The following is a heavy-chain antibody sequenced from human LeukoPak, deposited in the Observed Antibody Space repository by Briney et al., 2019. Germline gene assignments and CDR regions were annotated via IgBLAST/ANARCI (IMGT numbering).Heavy chain of an antibody. CDR3: ARLPSRGNTAMIYFDY. CDR1: GYSFTSYW. Sequence: GESRKISCKGSGYSFTSYWIGWVRQMPGKGLEWMGIIYPGDSDTRYSPSFQGQVTISADKSISTAYLQWSSLKASDTAMYYCARLPSRGNTAMIYFDYWGQGTLVTVSS. V-gene: IGHV5-51*01. CDR2: IYPGDSDT. J-gene: IGHJ4*02. D-gene: IGHD5-18*01.